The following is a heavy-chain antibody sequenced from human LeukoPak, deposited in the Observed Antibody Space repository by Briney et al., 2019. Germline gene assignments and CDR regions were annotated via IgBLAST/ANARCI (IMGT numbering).Heavy chain of an antibody. CDR3: ARSRDGGRSVDY. CDR2: ITHSGST. V-gene: IGHV4-34*01. D-gene: IGHD3-16*01. Sequence: SETLSLTCAVYGGSFSGSYWSWIRQPPGKGLDWIGEITHSGSTNYNPSLKSRVTISVDTSKNQFSLKLSCVTAADTAVYYCARSRDGGRSVDYWGQGTLVTVSS. J-gene: IGHJ4*02. CDR1: GGSFSGSY.